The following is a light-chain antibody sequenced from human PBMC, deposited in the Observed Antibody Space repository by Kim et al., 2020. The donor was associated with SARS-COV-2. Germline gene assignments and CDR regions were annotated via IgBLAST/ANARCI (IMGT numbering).Light chain of an antibody. CDR1: QDIYKY. CDR3: QKYDSAPLT. J-gene: IGKJ4*01. V-gene: IGKV1-27*01. Sequence: ASMGERVNVTCRASQDIYKYLAWYQQKPGKVPKLLIYAASALQSEVPSRFSGIGFGTDFTLTISSLQPEDVAIYDCQKYDSAPLTSGGGTKVDIK. CDR2: AAS.